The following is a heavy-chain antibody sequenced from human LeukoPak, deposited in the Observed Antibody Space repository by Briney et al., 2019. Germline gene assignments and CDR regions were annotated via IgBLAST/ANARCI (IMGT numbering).Heavy chain of an antibody. D-gene: IGHD6-13*01. Sequence: ASVKVSCKASGYTFTSYYMHWVRQAPGQGLEWMGIINPSGGSTSYAQKFQGRVTMTRDTSTSTVYMELSSLRSEDTAVYYCARDPSRYSSSWYEGFGYMDVWGKGTTVTVSS. CDR2: INPSGGST. V-gene: IGHV1-46*01. J-gene: IGHJ6*03. CDR3: ARDPSRYSSSWYEGFGYMDV. CDR1: GYTFTSYY.